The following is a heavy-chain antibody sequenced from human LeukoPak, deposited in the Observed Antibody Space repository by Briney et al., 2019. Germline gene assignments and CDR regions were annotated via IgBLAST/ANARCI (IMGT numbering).Heavy chain of an antibody. D-gene: IGHD6-13*01. CDR3: ARASLSSSWYRAPPGWFDP. CDR2: ISSSGSTI. J-gene: IGHJ5*02. Sequence: GGSLRLSCAASGFTFSDYYMSWIRQAPGKGLEWVSYISSSGSTIYYADSVKGRFTISRDNAKNSLYLQMNSLRAEDTAVYYRARASLSSSWYRAPPGWFDPWGQGTLVTVSS. CDR1: GFTFSDYY. V-gene: IGHV3-11*04.